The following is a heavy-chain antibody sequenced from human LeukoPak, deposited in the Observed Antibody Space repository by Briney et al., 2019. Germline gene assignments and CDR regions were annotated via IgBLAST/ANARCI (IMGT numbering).Heavy chain of an antibody. CDR2: ISGSGGST. D-gene: IGHD3-22*01. CDR3: AKGALYYHDSSGYLDF. V-gene: IGHV3-23*01. Sequence: RGSLRLSCAASGFTLSSYAMSWVRQAPGKGLEWVSAISGSGGSTYYADSVKGRFTISRDNSKNTLYLQMNSLRAEDTAVYYCAKGALYYHDSSGYLDFWGQGTLVTVSS. J-gene: IGHJ4*02. CDR1: GFTLSSYA.